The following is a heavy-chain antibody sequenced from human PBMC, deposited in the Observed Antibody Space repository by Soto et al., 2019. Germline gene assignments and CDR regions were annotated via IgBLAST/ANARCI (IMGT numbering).Heavy chain of an antibody. CDR1: GFTFSSYS. V-gene: IGHV3-21*01. J-gene: IGHJ4*02. D-gene: IGHD2-8*01. CDR3: ARDAIVLMVYAPRPFDY. CDR2: ISSSSSYI. Sequence: PGGSLRLSCAASGFTFSSYSMNWVRQAPGKGLEWVSSISSSSSYIYYADSVKGRFTISRDNAKNSLYLQMNSLRAEDTALYYFARDAIVLMVYAPRPFDYWGQGTLVTVSS.